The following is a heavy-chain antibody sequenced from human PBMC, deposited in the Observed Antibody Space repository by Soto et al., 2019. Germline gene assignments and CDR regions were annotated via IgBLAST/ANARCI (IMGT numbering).Heavy chain of an antibody. J-gene: IGHJ4*02. CDR3: ATAEVDY. CDR2: IWYDGSNK. Sequence: GGSLRLSCAASGFTFSSYGMHWVRQAPGKGLEWVAVIWYDGSNKYYADSVKGRFTISRDNAKSTLYLQMNSLRAEDTAIYYCATAEVDYWGPGTLVTVSS. V-gene: IGHV3-33*01. CDR1: GFTFSSYG.